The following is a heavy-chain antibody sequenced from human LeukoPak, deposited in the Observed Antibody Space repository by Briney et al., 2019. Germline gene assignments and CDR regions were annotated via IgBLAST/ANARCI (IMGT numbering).Heavy chain of an antibody. D-gene: IGHD3-10*01. CDR3: ARAVLQWFGELNWFDP. Sequence: GASVKVSCKASGYTFTSYGISWVRQAPGQGLEWMGWISAYNGNTNYAQKLQGRVTMTTDTSTSTAYMELRSLRSDDTAVYYCARAVLQWFGELNWFDPWGQGTLVTVSS. CDR2: ISAYNGNT. J-gene: IGHJ5*02. CDR1: GYTFTSYG. V-gene: IGHV1-18*01.